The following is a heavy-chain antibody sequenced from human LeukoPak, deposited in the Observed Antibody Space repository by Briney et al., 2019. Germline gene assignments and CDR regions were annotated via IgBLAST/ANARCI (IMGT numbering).Heavy chain of an antibody. Sequence: GGSLRLSCAASGFTLSDYWIHWVRQAPGKGLEWVAVIWFDGSNKYYADSVKGRFTISRDNSKNTLYLQMNSLRAEDTAVYYCARNGEFLYYYGMDVWGQGTTVTVSS. V-gene: IGHV3-33*08. CDR2: IWFDGSNK. J-gene: IGHJ6*02. D-gene: IGHD3-10*01. CDR1: GFTLSDYW. CDR3: ARNGEFLYYYGMDV.